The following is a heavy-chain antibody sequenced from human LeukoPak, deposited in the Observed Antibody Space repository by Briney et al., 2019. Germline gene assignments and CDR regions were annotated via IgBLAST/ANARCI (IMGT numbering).Heavy chain of an antibody. CDR3: AKDLLPGAPDYFDY. CDR1: GFSFTAYE. Sequence: GGSLRLSCAASGFSFTAYEMHWVRQAPGKGLEWVAVISGGDGYIQLYSDSVKGRFTVSRDTSKTTLYLEMNSLRAEDTAVYYCAKDLLPGAPDYFDYWGQGTLVTVS. V-gene: IGHV3-30-3*01. J-gene: IGHJ4*02. CDR2: ISGGDGYIQ. D-gene: IGHD1-26*01.